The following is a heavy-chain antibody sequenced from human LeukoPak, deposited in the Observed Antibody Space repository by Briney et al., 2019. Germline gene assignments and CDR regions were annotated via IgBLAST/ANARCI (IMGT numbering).Heavy chain of an antibody. CDR3: GRDPNGDYIGAFEF. J-gene: IGHJ3*01. CDR2: IKGSGSYA. CDR1: DFTFANYA. D-gene: IGHD4-17*01. V-gene: IGHV3-23*01. Sequence: GGSLRLSCVGSDFTFANYAMTWVRLTPGKGLEWVSSIKGSGSYAMYADSVSGRLTTSRDNSRNTIFLQMTSLRAEDTAIYYCGRDPNGDYIGAFEFWGLGTLVSVSS.